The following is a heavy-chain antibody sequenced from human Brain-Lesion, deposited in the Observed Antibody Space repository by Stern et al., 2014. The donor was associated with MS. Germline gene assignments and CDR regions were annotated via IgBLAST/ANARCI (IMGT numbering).Heavy chain of an antibody. J-gene: IGHJ6*02. CDR3: ARDQRGITIFGVVTDYYYLGMDV. CDR1: GYIFTGYY. V-gene: IGHV1-2*02. CDR2: LNPNTGGP. D-gene: IGHD3-3*01. Sequence: QVQLVQSGAEVKKPGASVKVSCKTSGYIFTGYYIHWVRQAPGQGLEWMAWLNPNTGGPKYAQKFQGGVTMSRDTSIRAAYMDLSSLTSDVTGVYYCARDQRGITIFGVVTDYYYLGMDVWGQGTTVTVSS.